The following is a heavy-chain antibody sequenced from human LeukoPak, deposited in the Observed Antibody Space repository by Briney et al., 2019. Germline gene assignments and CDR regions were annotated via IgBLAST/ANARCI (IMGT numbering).Heavy chain of an antibody. D-gene: IGHD3-22*01. V-gene: IGHV1-24*01. J-gene: IGHJ4*02. CDR1: GYTLTELS. CDR3: ATGIYDSSGYRKFDY. Sequence: ASVKVSCKVSGYTLTELSMHWARQAPGKGLEWMGGFDPEDGETIYAQKFQGRVTMTEDTSTDTAYMELSSLRSEDTAVYYCATGIYDSSGYRKFDYWGQGTLVTVSS. CDR2: FDPEDGET.